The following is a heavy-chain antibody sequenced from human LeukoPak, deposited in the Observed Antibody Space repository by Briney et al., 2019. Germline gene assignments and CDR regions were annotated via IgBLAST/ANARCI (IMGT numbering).Heavy chain of an antibody. D-gene: IGHD4-11*01. Sequence: ASVKVSCKASGCTFTGYYMHWVRQAPGQGLEWMGWINPNSGGTNYAQKFQGRVTMTRDTSISTAYMELSRLRSDDTAVYYCARSYDYSNYVWFDPWGQGTLVTVSS. CDR1: GCTFTGYY. CDR2: INPNSGGT. J-gene: IGHJ5*02. CDR3: ARSYDYSNYVWFDP. V-gene: IGHV1-2*02.